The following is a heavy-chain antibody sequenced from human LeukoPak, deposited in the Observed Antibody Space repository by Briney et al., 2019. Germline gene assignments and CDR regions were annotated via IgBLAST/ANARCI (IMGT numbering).Heavy chain of an antibody. D-gene: IGHD3-10*01. Sequence: GGSLRLSCAASGFTFSCYWMHWVRQAPGKGLVWVSRINSDGSSTSYADSVKGRFTISRDNAKNTLYLQMNSLRAEDTAVYYCARGHYGSGSYYLYYYYYYYMDVWGKGTTVTISS. V-gene: IGHV3-74*01. CDR1: GFTFSCYW. CDR3: ARGHYGSGSYYLYYYYYYYMDV. CDR2: INSDGSST. J-gene: IGHJ6*03.